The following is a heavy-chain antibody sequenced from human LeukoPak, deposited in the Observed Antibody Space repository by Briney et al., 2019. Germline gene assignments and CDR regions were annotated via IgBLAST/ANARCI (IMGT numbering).Heavy chain of an antibody. V-gene: IGHV3-23*01. CDR2: ITGYGAT. CDR1: GFTFSNFA. Sequence: GGSLRLSCAASGFTFSNFAMMWVRQAPGTGLQWVSTITGYGATFYADSVKGRFTISRDNSKNTLYLQMNSLRAEDTAVYYCAKDPDPSGYWGQGTLVTVSS. D-gene: IGHD6-6*01. CDR3: AKDPDPSGY. J-gene: IGHJ4*02.